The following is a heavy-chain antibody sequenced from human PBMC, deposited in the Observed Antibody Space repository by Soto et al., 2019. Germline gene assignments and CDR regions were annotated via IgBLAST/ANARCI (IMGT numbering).Heavy chain of an antibody. CDR2: IDWDDDK. CDR3: ARIRDSYGSIDY. D-gene: IGHD5-18*01. J-gene: IGHJ4*02. Sequence: CGPTLVNPTQILTLTFTFSVFSLNTSGLCVSWIRQPPGKALEWLARIDWDDDKYYSTSLKTRLTISKDTSKNHVVLTMTNMDPVDTATYYCARIRDSYGSIDYWGQGTLVTVSS. V-gene: IGHV2-70*11. CDR1: VFSLNTSGLC.